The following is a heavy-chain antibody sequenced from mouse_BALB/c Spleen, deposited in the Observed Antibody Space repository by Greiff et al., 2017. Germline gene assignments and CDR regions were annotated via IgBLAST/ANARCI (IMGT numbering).Heavy chain of an antibody. CDR1: GFSLTSYG. CDR2: IWSGGST. J-gene: IGHJ4*01. Sequence: QVQLKESGPGLVQPSQSLSITCTVSGFSLTSYGVHWVRQSPGKGLEWLGVIWSGGSTDYYAAFISRLSISKDNSKSQVFFKMNSLQANDTAIYYCARKIYDAMDYWGQGTSVTVSA. CDR3: ARKIYDAMDY. V-gene: IGHV2-2*02.